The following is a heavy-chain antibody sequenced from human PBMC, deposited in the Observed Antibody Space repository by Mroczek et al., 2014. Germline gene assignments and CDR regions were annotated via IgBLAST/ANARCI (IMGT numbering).Heavy chain of an antibody. CDR2: IYTSGST. D-gene: IGHD2-2*01. CDR1: GGSISSGSYY. J-gene: IGHJ6*03. Sequence: VQLVESGPGLVKPSQTLSLTCTVSGGSISSGSYYWSWIRQPAGKGLEWIGRIYTSGSTNYNPSLKSRVTMSVDTSKNQFSLKLSSVTAADTAVYYCARDSAIGVFPLYYYYYMDVWGKGTTVTVSS. CDR3: ARDSAIGVFPLYYYYYMDV. V-gene: IGHV4-61*02.